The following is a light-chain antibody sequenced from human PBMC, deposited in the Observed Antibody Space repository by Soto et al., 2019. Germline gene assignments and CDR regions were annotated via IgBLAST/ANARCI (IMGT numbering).Light chain of an antibody. Sequence: QSVLTQPPSASATPGQRVTISCSGNSSNIGSNTVNWFQQLPGKAPRLLIHSNDRRPSGVSDRFSGSKSGTSASLAISGLQSEDEADYYCAAWDDSLNGFYVFGTGTKLTVL. CDR3: AAWDDSLNGFYV. CDR2: SND. CDR1: SSNIGSNT. V-gene: IGLV1-44*01. J-gene: IGLJ1*01.